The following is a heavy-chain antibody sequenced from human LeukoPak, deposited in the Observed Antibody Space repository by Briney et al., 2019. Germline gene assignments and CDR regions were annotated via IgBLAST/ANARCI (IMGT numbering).Heavy chain of an antibody. V-gene: IGHV3-20*04. CDR2: INWNGGST. D-gene: IGHD4-17*01. CDR1: GFTFDDYG. CDR3: ARENGDYTEYYYYYMDV. J-gene: IGHJ6*03. Sequence: GGSLRLSCAASGFTFDDYGMSWVRQAPGKGLEWVSGINWNGGSTGYADSVKGRFTISRDNAKNSLYLQMNSLRAEDTALYYCARENGDYTEYYYYYMDVWGKGTTVTVSS.